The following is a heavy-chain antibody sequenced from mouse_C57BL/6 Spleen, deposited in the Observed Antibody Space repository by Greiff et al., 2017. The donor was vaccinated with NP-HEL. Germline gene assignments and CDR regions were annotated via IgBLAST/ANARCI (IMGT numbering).Heavy chain of an antibody. D-gene: IGHD3-2*02. V-gene: IGHV1-82*01. J-gene: IGHJ2*01. Sequence: QVQLQQSGPELVKPGASVKISCKASGYAFSSSWMNWVKQRPGKGLEWIGRIYPGDGDTNYNGKFKGKATLTADKSSSTAYMQLSSLTSEDSAVYFCARQLRGGYYFDYWGQGTTLTVSS. CDR2: IYPGDGDT. CDR3: ARQLRGGYYFDY. CDR1: GYAFSSSW.